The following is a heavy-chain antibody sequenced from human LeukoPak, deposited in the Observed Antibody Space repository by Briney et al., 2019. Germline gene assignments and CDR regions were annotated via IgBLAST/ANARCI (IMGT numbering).Heavy chain of an antibody. Sequence: SETLSLTCTVSGASIRSGDYYWSWIRQPPGKGLEWIGYIYDSGSTYYNPSLKSRITISVDTSENRFSLKLSSVTAADTAVYYCARTQDWFDPWGQGTLVTVSS. CDR1: GASIRSGDYY. CDR3: ARTQDWFDP. J-gene: IGHJ5*02. V-gene: IGHV4-30-4*01. CDR2: IYDSGST.